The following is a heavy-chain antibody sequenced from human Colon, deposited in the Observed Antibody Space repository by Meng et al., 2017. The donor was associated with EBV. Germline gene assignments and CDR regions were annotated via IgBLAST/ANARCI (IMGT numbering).Heavy chain of an antibody. D-gene: IGHD3-10*01. V-gene: IGHV4-34*02. J-gene: IGHJ5*02. CDR1: GGFFSGYY. CDR3: ARGLAWFRELLSINWFDP. Sequence: QLPLPQWSAGLVKPSENLSRTCAVYGGFFSGYYWTWIRQPPGKGLEWIGEINHSGSTNYNPSLKSRVTISVDTSKNQFSLKLSSVTAADTAVYYCARGLAWFRELLSINWFDPWGQGTLVTVSS. CDR2: INHSGST.